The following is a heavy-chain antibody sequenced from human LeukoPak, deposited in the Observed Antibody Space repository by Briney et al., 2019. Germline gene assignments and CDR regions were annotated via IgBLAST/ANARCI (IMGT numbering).Heavy chain of an antibody. V-gene: IGHV3-23*01. J-gene: IGHJ4*02. Sequence: GGSLRLSCAASELTFSSYGMIWVRQAAGKGLEWVSAISGSGGKTYYADSVKGRFTNSRNNSKNTLYLQMNSLRADDTAVYYCAKETARPAGVFEYWGQGTRVTVSS. CDR1: ELTFSSYG. CDR2: ISGSGGKT. D-gene: IGHD1-14*01. CDR3: AKETARPAGVFEY.